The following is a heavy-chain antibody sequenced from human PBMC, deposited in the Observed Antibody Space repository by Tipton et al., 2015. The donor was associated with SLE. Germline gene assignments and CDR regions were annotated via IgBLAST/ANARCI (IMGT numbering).Heavy chain of an antibody. CDR2: IYSGGST. Sequence: QLVQSGGGLVQPGGSLRLSCAASGFTVSSNYMSWVRQAPGKGLEWVSVIYSGGSTYYADSGKGRFTISRPNSKNTLYLQMNSLRAEDTAVYYCARASSGWYLDIWGQGTMVTVSS. J-gene: IGHJ3*02. CDR1: GFTVSSNY. CDR3: ARASSGWYLDI. V-gene: IGHV3-53*04. D-gene: IGHD6-19*01.